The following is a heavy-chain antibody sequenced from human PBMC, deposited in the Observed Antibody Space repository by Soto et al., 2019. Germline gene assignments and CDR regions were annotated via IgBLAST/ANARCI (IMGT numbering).Heavy chain of an antibody. V-gene: IGHV4-31*03. Sequence: SETLSLTCTVSGGSVSSGDDYWSWIRQHPGKGLEWIGYIYNTGSADYNASLKSRLTMSVESCKNQFSMRLTSVTAADEAVYFCARARRFTSSWFWFDPWGQGTLVTVSS. J-gene: IGHJ5*02. CDR3: ARARRFTSSWFWFDP. CDR2: IYNTGSA. CDR1: GGSVSSGDDY. D-gene: IGHD6-13*01.